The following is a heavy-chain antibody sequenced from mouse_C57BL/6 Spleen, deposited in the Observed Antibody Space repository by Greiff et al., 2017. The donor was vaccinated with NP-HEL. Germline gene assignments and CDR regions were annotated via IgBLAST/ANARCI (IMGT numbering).Heavy chain of an antibody. D-gene: IGHD2-5*01. CDR2: INYDGSST. V-gene: IGHV5-16*01. J-gene: IGHJ1*03. CDR3: ARENYSNYDGYFDV. CDR1: GFTFSDYY. Sequence: DVHLVESEGGLVQPGSSMKLSCTASGFTFSDYYMAWVRQVPEKGLEWVANINYDGSSTYYLDSLKSRFIISRDNAKNILYLQMSSLKSEDTATYYCARENYSNYDGYFDVWGTGTTVTVSS.